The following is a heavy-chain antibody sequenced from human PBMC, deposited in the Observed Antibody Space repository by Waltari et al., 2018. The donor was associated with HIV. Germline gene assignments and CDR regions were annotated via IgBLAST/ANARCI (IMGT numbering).Heavy chain of an antibody. CDR1: GGSISSFY. Sequence: QVQLQESGPGLVQPSETLSLTCTVSGGSISSFYWSWIRQTPGKGLEWIGFMRFSGSSNYNPSLKWRVTMSMYTANNQFSLKLSSVTTADTAVYFCARHFDYDTSLDPFDVWGQGAMVTVSS. V-gene: IGHV4-59*01. J-gene: IGHJ3*01. CDR2: MRFSGSS. CDR3: ARHFDYDTSLDPFDV. D-gene: IGHD3-22*01.